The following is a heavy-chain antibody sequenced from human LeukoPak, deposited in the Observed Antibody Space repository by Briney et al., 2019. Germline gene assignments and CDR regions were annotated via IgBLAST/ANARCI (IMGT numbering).Heavy chain of an antibody. CDR1: GGSISLYY. V-gene: IGHV4-59*01. D-gene: IGHD3-10*01. J-gene: IGHJ6*03. CDR2: IYYSGSS. CDR3: ARVGLGSGSSTGYYYYMDV. Sequence: PSETLSLTCTVSGGSISLYYWSWIRQPPGKGLEWIGCIYYSGSSKYNPSLKNRITTSLDTSKNQLSLKLSSVTAADTAVYYCARVGLGSGSSTGYYYYMDVWGKGTTVTVSS.